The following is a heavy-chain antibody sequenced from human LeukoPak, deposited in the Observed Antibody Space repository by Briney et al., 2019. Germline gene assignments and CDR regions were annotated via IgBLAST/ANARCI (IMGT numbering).Heavy chain of an antibody. V-gene: IGHV1-2*02. CDR1: GYTFTGSY. CDR3: ARHSSGDT. Sequence: ASVKVSCKASGYTFTGSYMHWVRQAPGQGLEWMGWINPNSGDTHYAQKFQGRVTMTRDTSISTAYMEMARLRSDDTAVYYCARHSSGDTWGQGTLVTVSS. J-gene: IGHJ5*02. D-gene: IGHD3-10*01. CDR2: INPNSGDT.